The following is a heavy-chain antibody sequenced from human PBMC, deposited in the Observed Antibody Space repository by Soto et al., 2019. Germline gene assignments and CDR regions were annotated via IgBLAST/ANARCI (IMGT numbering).Heavy chain of an antibody. V-gene: IGHV4-38-2*02. Sequence: SETLSLTCTVSGYSISSGYYWGWIRQPPGKGLEWIGSIYHSGSTYYNPSLKSRVTISVDTSKNQFSLKLSSVTAADTAVYYCARGFLEWLLYYFDYWGQGTLVTVSS. CDR3: ARGFLEWLLYYFDY. D-gene: IGHD3-3*01. J-gene: IGHJ4*02. CDR2: IYHSGST. CDR1: GYSISSGYY.